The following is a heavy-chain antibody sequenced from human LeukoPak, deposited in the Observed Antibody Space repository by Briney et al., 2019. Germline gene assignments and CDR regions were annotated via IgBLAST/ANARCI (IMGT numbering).Heavy chain of an antibody. Sequence: SETLSLTCAVYGGSFSGYYWSWIRQPPGKGLEWIGEINHSGGTNYNPSLKSRVTISVDTSKNQFSLKLSSVTAADTAVYYCARGASDSSGPMGSFDYWGQGTLVTVSS. V-gene: IGHV4-34*01. CDR2: INHSGGT. J-gene: IGHJ4*02. CDR1: GGSFSGYY. CDR3: ARGASDSSGPMGSFDY. D-gene: IGHD3-22*01.